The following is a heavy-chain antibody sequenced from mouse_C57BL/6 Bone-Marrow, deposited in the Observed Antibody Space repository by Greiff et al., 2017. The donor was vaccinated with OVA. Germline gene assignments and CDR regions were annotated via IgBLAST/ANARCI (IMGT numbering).Heavy chain of an antibody. CDR1: GYTFTSYG. V-gene: IGHV1-81*01. CDR3: ARLYYYGSSYVDFDY. Sequence: QVQLQQSGAELARPGASVKLSCKASGYTFTSYGISWVKQRTGPGLEWIGELYPRSGNTYYNEKFKGKATLTADKSSSPAYMELRSLTSEDSAVYFCARLYYYGSSYVDFDYWGQGTTLTVSS. CDR2: LYPRSGNT. J-gene: IGHJ2*01. D-gene: IGHD1-1*01.